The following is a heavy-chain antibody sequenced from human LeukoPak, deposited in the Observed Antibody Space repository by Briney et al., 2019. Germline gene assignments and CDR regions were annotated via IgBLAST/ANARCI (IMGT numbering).Heavy chain of an antibody. J-gene: IGHJ3*02. CDR2: IKQDGSEK. CDR3: AREAAAAGPPAFDI. D-gene: IGHD6-13*01. CDR1: GFTFSSYW. V-gene: IGHV3-7*01. Sequence: QTGGSLRLSCAASGFTFSSYWMSWVRQAPGKGLEWVANIKQDGSEKYYVDSVKGRFTISRDNAKNSLYLQMNSLRAEDTAVYYCAREAAAAGPPAFDIWGQGTMVTVSS.